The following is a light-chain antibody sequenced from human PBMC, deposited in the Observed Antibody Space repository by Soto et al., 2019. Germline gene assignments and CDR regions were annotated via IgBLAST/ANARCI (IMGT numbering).Light chain of an antibody. Sequence: EIVLTQSPGTLSLSPGERATLSCRASQSVSSSYLAWYQQKPGQAPRLLIYGASTRATGIPARFSGSGSGTDFTLTISSLQSEDFAVYYCQQYNNLPRTFGHGTKVEIK. CDR1: QSVSSSY. V-gene: IGKV3-15*01. J-gene: IGKJ1*01. CDR2: GAS. CDR3: QQYNNLPRT.